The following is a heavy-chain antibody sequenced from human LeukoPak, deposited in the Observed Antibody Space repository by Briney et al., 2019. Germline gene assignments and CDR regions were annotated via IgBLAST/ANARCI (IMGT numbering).Heavy chain of an antibody. D-gene: IGHD1-1*01. CDR3: AKDSGSWNDGGNWFDP. CDR2: ISGSGGST. J-gene: IGHJ5*02. Sequence: PGGSLRLSCAASGFTFSSYAMSWVRQAPGKGLEWVSAISGSGGSTYYADSVKGRFTISRDNSKNTLYLQMNSLRAEDTAVYYCAKDSGSWNDGGNWFDPWGQGTLVTVSS. CDR1: GFTFSSYA. V-gene: IGHV3-23*01.